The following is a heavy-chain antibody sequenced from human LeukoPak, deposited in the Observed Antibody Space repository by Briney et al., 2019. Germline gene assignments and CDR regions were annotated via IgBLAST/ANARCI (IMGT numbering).Heavy chain of an antibody. CDR2: IYYSGST. V-gene: IGHV4-30-4*08. CDR3: ARGAGEWELNGFDY. Sequence: SQTLSLTCTVSGGSISSGGHYWSWIRQHPGKGLEWIGYIYYSGSTYYNPSLKSRVTISVDTSKNQFSLKLSSVTAADTAVYYCARGAGEWELNGFDYWGQGTLVTVSS. D-gene: IGHD1-26*01. J-gene: IGHJ4*02. CDR1: GGSISSGGHY.